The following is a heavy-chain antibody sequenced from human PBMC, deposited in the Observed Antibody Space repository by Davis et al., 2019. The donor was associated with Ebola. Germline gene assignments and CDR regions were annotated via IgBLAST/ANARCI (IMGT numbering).Heavy chain of an antibody. D-gene: IGHD3-9*01. CDR1: GFSLSAPEEG. CDR3: THRVPYFDIDV. J-gene: IGHJ6*02. Sequence: SGPTLVKPTQTLTLTCTFSGFSLSAPEEGVVWIRQPPGKALEWLADTYWNDNDHYSPSLRKRVTLTKDTSKNQVVLTMTDMDPVDTATYFCTHRVPYFDIDVWGQGTTVTVSS. CDR2: TYWNDND. V-gene: IGHV2-5*01.